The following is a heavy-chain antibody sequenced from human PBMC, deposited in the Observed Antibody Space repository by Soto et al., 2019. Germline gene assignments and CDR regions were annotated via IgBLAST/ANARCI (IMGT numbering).Heavy chain of an antibody. CDR2: IWYDGSNK. V-gene: IGHV3-33*01. Sequence: GGSLRLSCAASGFTFSSYGMHWVRQAPGKGLEWVAVIWYDGSNKYYADSVKGRFTISRDNSKNTLYLQMNSLRAEDTAVYYCARSLYGDYVLSRSGWGQGTLVTVSS. CDR3: ARSLYGDYVLSRSG. J-gene: IGHJ4*02. D-gene: IGHD4-17*01. CDR1: GFTFSSYG.